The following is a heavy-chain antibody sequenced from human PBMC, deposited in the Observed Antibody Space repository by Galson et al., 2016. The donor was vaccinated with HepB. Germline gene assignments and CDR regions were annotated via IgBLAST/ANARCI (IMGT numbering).Heavy chain of an antibody. Sequence: ETLSLTCTVSGGSIRSYYWSWIRRPPGKGLEWIGYIYYSGSANYNPSLQSRVSISVDTSKSQFSLKLTSVTAADTAVYYCAGDGGYDWFDYWGQGTLVTVSS. CDR1: GGSIRSYY. D-gene: IGHD5-12*01. J-gene: IGHJ4*02. V-gene: IGHV4-59*01. CDR3: AGDGGYDWFDY. CDR2: IYYSGSA.